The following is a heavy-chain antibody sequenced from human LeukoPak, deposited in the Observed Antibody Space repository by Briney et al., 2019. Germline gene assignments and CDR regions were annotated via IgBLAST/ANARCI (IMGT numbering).Heavy chain of an antibody. CDR2: ISYSSETI. J-gene: IGHJ3*01. CDR1: GFSFDEYA. Sequence: PPGGSLKLSCAASGFSFDEYAMHWVRQVPGKGLEWVSGISYSSETIGYVDSVKGRFTISRDNAKKSLYLQMNSLRAEDTALYYCTKDRGGSSQLGDAFDVWGQGTMVSVSS. D-gene: IGHD1-26*01. CDR3: TKDRGGSSQLGDAFDV. V-gene: IGHV3-9*01.